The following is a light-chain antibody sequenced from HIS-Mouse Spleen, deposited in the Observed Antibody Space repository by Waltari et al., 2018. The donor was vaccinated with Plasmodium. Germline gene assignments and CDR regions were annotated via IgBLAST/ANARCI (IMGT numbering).Light chain of an antibody. V-gene: IGLV3-10*01. Sequence: SYELTQPPSVSVSPGQTARITCSGDALPKKYAYWYQQKSGQAPVLVIYEDSKRPSWIPERFSGSSSGTMATLTISGAQVEDEADYYCYSTDSSGYHYVFGTGTKVTVL. J-gene: IGLJ1*01. CDR1: ALPKKY. CDR2: EDS. CDR3: YSTDSSGYHYV.